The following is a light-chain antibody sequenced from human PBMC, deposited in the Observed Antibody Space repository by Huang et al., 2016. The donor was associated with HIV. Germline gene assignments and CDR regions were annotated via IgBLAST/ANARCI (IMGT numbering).Light chain of an antibody. J-gene: IGKJ3*01. Sequence: PGERATLSCRASLSVSSSYLAWYQQKPGQAPSLLIYGASIRATDIPDRFSGSGSGTDFTLTISRLEPEDFAVYYCQQYDTSFTFGPGTKVDIK. V-gene: IGKV3-20*01. CDR2: GAS. CDR3: QQYDTSFT. CDR1: LSVSSSY.